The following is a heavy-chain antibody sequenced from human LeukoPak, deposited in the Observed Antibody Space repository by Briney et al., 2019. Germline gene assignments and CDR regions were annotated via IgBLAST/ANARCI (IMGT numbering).Heavy chain of an antibody. CDR3: ARGNYDILTGYYKGFDP. CDR2: VYYSGST. D-gene: IGHD3-9*01. J-gene: IGHJ5*02. Sequence: SETLSLTCTVSGGSISSGGYYWSWICQHPGKGPEWIGYVYYSGSTYYNPSLKSRVTISVDTSKNQFSLKLSSVTAADTAVYYCARGNYDILTGYYKGFDPWGQGTLVTVSS. CDR1: GGSISSGGYY. V-gene: IGHV4-31*03.